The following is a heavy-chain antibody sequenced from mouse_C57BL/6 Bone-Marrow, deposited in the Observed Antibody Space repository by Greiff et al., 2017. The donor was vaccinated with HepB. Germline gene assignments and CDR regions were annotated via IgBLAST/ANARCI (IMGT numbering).Heavy chain of an antibody. CDR2: ITHSGET. Sequence: VQLQESGPGLVKPSQSLFLTCSITGFPITSGYDWIWIRQSPGKPLEWMGYITHSGETFYNPSLQSPISITRETSKNQFFLQLNSVTTEDTAMYYCAGDRSGEYAMDYWGQGTSVTVSS. CDR3: AGDRSGEYAMDY. D-gene: IGHD3-1*01. CDR1: GFPITSGYD. J-gene: IGHJ4*01. V-gene: IGHV12-3*01.